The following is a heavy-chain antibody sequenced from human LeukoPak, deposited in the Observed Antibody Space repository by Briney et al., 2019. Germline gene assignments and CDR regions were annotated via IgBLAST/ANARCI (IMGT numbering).Heavy chain of an antibody. CDR1: VGTFIIYA. CDR2: IIPIFGTA. Sequence: SVKVSFKASVGTFIIYAISWVRQAPGQGLEWMGGIIPIFGTANYAQKFQGRVTITTDESTSTAYMELSSLRSEDTAVYYCARGSHYDFWSGYEGEDNWFDLWGQGTLVTVPS. V-gene: IGHV1-69*05. CDR3: ARGSHYDFWSGYEGEDNWFDL. D-gene: IGHD3-3*01. J-gene: IGHJ5*02.